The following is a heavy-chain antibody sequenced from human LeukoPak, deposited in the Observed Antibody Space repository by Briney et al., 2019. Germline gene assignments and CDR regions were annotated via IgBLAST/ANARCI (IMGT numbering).Heavy chain of an antibody. J-gene: IGHJ4*02. CDR1: GGPISSYY. D-gene: IGHD5-12*01. CDR3: ARYNGYAHFDY. Sequence: SETLSLTCSVSGGPISSYYWSWIRQPPGKGLEFIGYIHYSGSTDCKPSLKGRVTISLDTSKSQFSLRLSSVTAADTAVYYCARYNGYAHFDYWGQGTLVTVSS. CDR2: IHYSGST. V-gene: IGHV4-59*08.